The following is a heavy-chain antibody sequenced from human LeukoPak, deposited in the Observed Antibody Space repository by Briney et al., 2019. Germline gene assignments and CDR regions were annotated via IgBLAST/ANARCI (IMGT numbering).Heavy chain of an antibody. D-gene: IGHD3-16*01. V-gene: IGHV3-9*01. CDR3: ARRRLGESYFDY. J-gene: IGHJ4*02. Sequence: PGRSLRLSCAASGFTFDDYAMHWVRQAPGKGLEWVSGISWNSGSIGYADSVKGRFTISRDNAKNSLYLQMNSLRAEDTALYYCARRRLGESYFDYWGQGTLVTVSS. CDR2: ISWNSGSI. CDR1: GFTFDDYA.